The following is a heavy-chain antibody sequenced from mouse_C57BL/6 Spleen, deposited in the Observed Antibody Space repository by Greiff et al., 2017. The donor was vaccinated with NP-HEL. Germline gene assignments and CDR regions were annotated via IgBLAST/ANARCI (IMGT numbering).Heavy chain of an antibody. CDR2: ISSGSSTI. CDR3: ARQGIEAYYFDY. J-gene: IGHJ2*01. Sequence: EVQLVESGGGLVKPGGSLKLSCAASGFTFSDYGMHWVRQAPEKGLEWVAYISSGSSTIYYADTVKGRFTISRDNAKNTLFLQMTSLRSEDTAMYYCARQGIEAYYFDYSGQGSTLTVSS. V-gene: IGHV5-17*01. CDR1: GFTFSDYG.